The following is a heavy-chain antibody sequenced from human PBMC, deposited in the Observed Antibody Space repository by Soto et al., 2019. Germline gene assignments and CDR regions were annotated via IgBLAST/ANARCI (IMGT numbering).Heavy chain of an antibody. Sequence: EVQLVESGGGLVKPGDSLRLSCAVSGLKFSDAWMNWVRQAPGKGLEWVGRIKSKGGGETKDYAAPVKGRFAISRDDSRDTVYLQMKSLKLEEAAVYYCAWDDGGRCRTDHWGQGTLVTVS. CDR1: GLKFSDAW. J-gene: IGHJ4*02. D-gene: IGHD4-17*01. V-gene: IGHV3-15*07. CDR3: AWDDGGRCRTDH. CDR2: IKSKGGGETK.